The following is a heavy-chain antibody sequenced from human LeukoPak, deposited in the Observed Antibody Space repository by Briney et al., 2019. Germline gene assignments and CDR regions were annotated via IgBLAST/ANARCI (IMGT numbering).Heavy chain of an antibody. CDR1: GHSISSGYC. V-gene: IGHV4-38-2*02. CDR3: ARASDDYGDYVMVRYYFDY. D-gene: IGHD4-17*01. CDR2: VYHSGST. Sequence: PSETLSRTCTVSGHSISSGYCWGWIRQPPGKGLEWIGSVYHSGSTYYNPSLKSRVTISVDTSKNQFSLKLSSVTAADTAVYYCARASDDYGDYVMVRYYFDYWGQGTLVTVSS. J-gene: IGHJ4*02.